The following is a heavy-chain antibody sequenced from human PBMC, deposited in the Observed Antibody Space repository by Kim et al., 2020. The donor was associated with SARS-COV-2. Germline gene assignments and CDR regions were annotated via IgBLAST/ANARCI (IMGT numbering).Heavy chain of an antibody. J-gene: IGHJ4*02. Sequence: GGSLRLSCAASGSSLSDYGMHWVRQAPGKGLVWVSGIESDGRTTRYADSVKGRFTISRDNAKNTLSLQMNSLRVEDTAMYYCVRGDGQGGGDYCGQGNL. D-gene: IGHD3-16*01. CDR1: GSSLSDYG. V-gene: IGHV3-74*01. CDR2: IESDGRTT. CDR3: VRGDGQGGGDY.